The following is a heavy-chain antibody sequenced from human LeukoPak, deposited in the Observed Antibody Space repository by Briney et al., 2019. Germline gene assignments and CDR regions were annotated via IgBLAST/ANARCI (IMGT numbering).Heavy chain of an antibody. CDR2: ISYSGST. J-gene: IGHJ4*02. V-gene: IGHV4-59*11. CDR1: GGSITSHY. Sequence: SETLSLTCTVSGGSITSHYWSWIRQPTGKGLEWIGYISYSGSTYYNPSLKSRVTISVDTSKNQFSLKLSSVTAADTAVYYCARASFSGYSNGYFDYWGQGTLVTVSS. CDR3: ARASFSGYSNGYFDY. D-gene: IGHD5-18*01.